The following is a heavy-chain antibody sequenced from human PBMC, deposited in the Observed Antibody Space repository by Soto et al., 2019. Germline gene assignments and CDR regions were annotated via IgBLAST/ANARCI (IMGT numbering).Heavy chain of an antibody. V-gene: IGHV4-31*03. CDR3: ARTLQSNSSNLYFYYYMDV. CDR1: GGSISSGGHY. CDR2: IYYSGST. J-gene: IGHJ6*03. D-gene: IGHD1-26*01. Sequence: PSETLSLTCTVSGGSISSGGHYWSWIRQHPEKGLEWIGYIYYSGSTYYNPSLKSRVTISVDTSKNQFSLKLSSVTAADTAVYFCARTLQSNSSNLYFYYYMDVWGKGTTVTVSS.